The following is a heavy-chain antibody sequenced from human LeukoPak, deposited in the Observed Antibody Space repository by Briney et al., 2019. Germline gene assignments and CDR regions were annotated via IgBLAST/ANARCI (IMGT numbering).Heavy chain of an antibody. V-gene: IGHV4-34*01. J-gene: IGHJ4*02. D-gene: IGHD6-13*01. CDR2: ISHSGST. CDR3: ARVTGYMVEDYFDY. Sequence: PSETLSLTCAVYGGSFSGYYWSWIRQPPGKGLEWIGEISHSGSTNYNPSLKSRVTISVDTSKNQFSLRLSSVTAADTALYYCARVTGYMVEDYFDYWGQGTLVTVSS. CDR1: GGSFSGYY.